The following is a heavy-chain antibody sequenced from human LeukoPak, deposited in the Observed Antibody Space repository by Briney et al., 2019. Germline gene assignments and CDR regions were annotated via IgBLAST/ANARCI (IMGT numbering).Heavy chain of an antibody. CDR1: GFTFRTSG. Sequence: GGSLRLSCAASGFTFRTSGMNWVRQAPGKGLEWVSAISGSGGSTYYADSVKGRFTISRDNSKNTLYLQMNSLRAEDTAVYYCAKGPGGSYFFDYWGQGTLVTVSS. J-gene: IGHJ4*02. D-gene: IGHD1-26*01. CDR3: AKGPGGSYFFDY. V-gene: IGHV3-23*01. CDR2: ISGSGGST.